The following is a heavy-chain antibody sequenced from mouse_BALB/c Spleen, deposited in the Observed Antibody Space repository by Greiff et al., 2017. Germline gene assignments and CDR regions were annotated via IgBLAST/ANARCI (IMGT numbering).Heavy chain of an antibody. D-gene: IGHD1-1*01. CDR1: GYAFTNYL. Sequence: QVQLKESGAELVRPGTSVKVSCKASGYAFTNYLIEWVKQRPGQGLEWIGVINPGSGGTNYNEKFKGKATLTADKSSSTAYMQLSSLTSDDSAVYFCARNYGDYAMDYWGQGTSVTVSS. V-gene: IGHV1-54*03. J-gene: IGHJ4*01. CDR3: ARNYGDYAMDY. CDR2: INPGSGGT.